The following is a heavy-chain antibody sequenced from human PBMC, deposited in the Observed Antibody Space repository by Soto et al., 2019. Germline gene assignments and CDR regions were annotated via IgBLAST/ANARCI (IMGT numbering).Heavy chain of an antibody. V-gene: IGHV4-39*01. D-gene: IGHD3-10*01. CDR1: GGSISSNRYY. Sequence: LSLTCTVSGGSISSNRYYWGWIRQRPGKGLEWIGSIYYSGNTYYNPTLKSRVTISVDTSKNQFSLRLTSVTAADTAVYFCVDSYFHYYFAMDVWGQGTTVTVSS. CDR2: IYYSGNT. J-gene: IGHJ6*02. CDR3: VDSYFHYYFAMDV.